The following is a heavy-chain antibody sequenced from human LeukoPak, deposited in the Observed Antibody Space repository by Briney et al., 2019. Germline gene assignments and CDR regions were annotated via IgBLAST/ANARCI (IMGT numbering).Heavy chain of an antibody. CDR1: GYTFTGYY. CDR3: ARTYYYDSSGYSHDAFDI. V-gene: IGHV1-2*04. Sequence: GASVNVSCKASGYTFTGYYMHWVRQAPGQGLEWMGWINPNSGGTNYAQKFQGWVTMTRDTSISTAYMELSRLRSDDTAVYYCARTYYYDSSGYSHDAFDIWGQGTMVTVSS. J-gene: IGHJ3*02. CDR2: INPNSGGT. D-gene: IGHD3-22*01.